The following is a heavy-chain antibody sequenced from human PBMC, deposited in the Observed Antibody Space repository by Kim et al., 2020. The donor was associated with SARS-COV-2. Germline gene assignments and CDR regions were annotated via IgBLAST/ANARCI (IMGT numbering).Heavy chain of an antibody. V-gene: IGHV3-23*01. CDR3: ATYIGYDWTHLDY. CDR1: GFTFSSSS. D-gene: IGHD5-12*01. Sequence: GGSLRLSCAASGFTFSSSSMAWVRQAPGKGLEWVSGISGSGSSSYYADSVKGRFTISRGNSMNTLYLQLDSLRAEDTAVYYCATYIGYDWTHLDYWGQGTLVSVSS. J-gene: IGHJ4*02. CDR2: ISGSGSSS.